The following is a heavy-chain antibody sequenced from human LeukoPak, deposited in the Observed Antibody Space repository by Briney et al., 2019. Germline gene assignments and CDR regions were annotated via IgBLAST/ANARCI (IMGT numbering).Heavy chain of an antibody. J-gene: IGHJ4*02. CDR2: TYYSGST. Sequence: SETLSLTCSVSGGSISGYYWSWIRQPPGRGLECIGYTYYSGSTNYNPSLASRVTMLADTSKNQFSLKLTSVTAADTAVYYCATIFVVRGLMSLDSWGQGTLVTVSS. V-gene: IGHV4-59*01. CDR1: GGSISGYY. CDR3: ATIFVVRGLMSLDS. D-gene: IGHD3-10*01.